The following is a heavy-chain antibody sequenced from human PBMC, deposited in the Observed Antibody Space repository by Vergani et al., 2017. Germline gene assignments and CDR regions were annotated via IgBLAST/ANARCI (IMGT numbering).Heavy chain of an antibody. CDR2: ISYDGRNK. CDR1: GFTFSSYA. Sequence: QVQLVESGGGVVQPGRSLRLSCAASGFTFSSYAMHWVRQAPGKGLEWVAVISYDGRNKYYADSVKGGFTISSDNSKNTVYLQMNSLRAEDTAVYYCARVQVIAVAGYYFDYWGQGTLVTVSS. D-gene: IGHD6-19*01. CDR3: ARVQVIAVAGYYFDY. V-gene: IGHV3-30*04. J-gene: IGHJ4*02.